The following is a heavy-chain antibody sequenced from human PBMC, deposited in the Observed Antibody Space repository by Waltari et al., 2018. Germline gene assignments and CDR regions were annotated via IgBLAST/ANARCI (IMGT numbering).Heavy chain of an antibody. CDR3: ARLTTVVGGVISFNSRFDS. V-gene: IGHV4-39*01. D-gene: IGHD3-10*01. J-gene: IGHJ4*02. CDR2: VYYSGAT. Sequence: QLQESGPGLVNPSEILSLTCTVTGGSMSSRIHYWGWVRQSPGKGLEGLGSVYYSGATHYNPSVKGRVNISVDTSKKQVSLRLTSVTAADTAVYYCARLTTVVGGVISFNSRFDSWGQGALVTVSS. CDR1: GGSMSSRIHY.